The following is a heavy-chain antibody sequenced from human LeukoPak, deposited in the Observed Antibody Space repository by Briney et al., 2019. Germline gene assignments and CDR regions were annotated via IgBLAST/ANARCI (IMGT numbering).Heavy chain of an antibody. CDR3: AKRGILYDSSGYQLDY. CDR1: GFTFSTFA. J-gene: IGHJ4*02. V-gene: IGHV3-23*01. Sequence: GGSLRLSCAASGFTFSTFAMIWVRQPPGKGLEWVSSIFPSGGEIHYADSVRGRFTISRDNSKSTLSLQMNSLRAEDTAVYYCAKRGILYDSSGYQLDYWGQGTLVTVSS. D-gene: IGHD3-22*01. CDR2: IFPSGGEI.